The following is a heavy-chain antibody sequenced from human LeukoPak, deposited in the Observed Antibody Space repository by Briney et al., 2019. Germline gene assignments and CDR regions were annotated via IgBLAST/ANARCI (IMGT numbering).Heavy chain of an antibody. CDR2: ISGSGGST. Sequence: PGGSLRLSCAASGFTFSSYAMSWVRQAPGKGLEWVSAISGSGGSTYYADSVKGRFTISRDNSKNTLYLQMNSLRAGDTAVYYCANGRVDEYYYDSSGYYSDYWGQGTLVTVSS. V-gene: IGHV3-23*01. CDR1: GFTFSSYA. CDR3: ANGRVDEYYYDSSGYYSDY. J-gene: IGHJ4*02. D-gene: IGHD3-22*01.